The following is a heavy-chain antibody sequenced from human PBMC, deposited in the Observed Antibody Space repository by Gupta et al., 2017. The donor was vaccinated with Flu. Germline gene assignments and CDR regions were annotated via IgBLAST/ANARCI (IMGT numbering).Heavy chain of an antibody. CDR2: ISGNGGGTYYAGSGGRR. CDR1: GFPFNNYA. V-gene: IGHV3-23*01. D-gene: IGHD3-9*01. CDR3: AKDLSWEGLTLDY. Sequence: EVHLLESGGGLVQPGGTLRLSCAASGFPFNNYAMTWVRQAPGKGLEWVSGISGNGGGTYYAGSGGRRYYADSVKGRFTISRDNSKNTLYLQMNSLRAEDTAVYYCAKDLSWEGLTLDYWGQGILVTVSS. J-gene: IGHJ4*02.